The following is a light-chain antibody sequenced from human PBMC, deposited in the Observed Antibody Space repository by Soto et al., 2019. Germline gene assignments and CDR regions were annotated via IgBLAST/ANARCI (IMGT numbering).Light chain of an antibody. CDR1: QSVSRN. J-gene: IGKJ5*01. CDR2: GAS. CDR3: QQYSNWPT. Sequence: EIVMTQSPATLSVSPGERATLSCRASQSVSRNLAWYQQRPGQAPRLLISGASTRATVIAARFSGSGSGREFTLSISSLQSEDSALYYCQQYSNWPTFGQGTRLEIK. V-gene: IGKV3-15*01.